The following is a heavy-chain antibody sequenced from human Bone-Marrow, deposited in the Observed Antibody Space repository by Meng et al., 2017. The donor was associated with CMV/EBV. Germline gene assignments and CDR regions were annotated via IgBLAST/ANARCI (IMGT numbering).Heavy chain of an antibody. CDR3: ARDRNYYDSSGYYATLGFDY. CDR2: INSDGSST. Sequence: GRSLKISCEASGFTFDDYGMSWVRQAPGKGLEWVAGINSDGSSTSYGDSVKGRFTISRDTAKNTLYLQMNSLRAEDTAVYYCARDRNYYDSSGYYATLGFDYWGQGTLVTVSS. D-gene: IGHD3-22*01. J-gene: IGHJ4*02. CDR1: GFTFDDYG. V-gene: IGHV3-74*01.